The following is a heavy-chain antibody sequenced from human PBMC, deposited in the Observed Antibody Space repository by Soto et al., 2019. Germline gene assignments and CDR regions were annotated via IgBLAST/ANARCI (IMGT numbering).Heavy chain of an antibody. D-gene: IGHD2-2*01. CDR3: AKEGTNYYYYYGMDV. CDR1: GFTFSSYG. CDR2: ISYDGSNK. V-gene: IGHV3-30*18. Sequence: VGSRRLSCAASGFTFSSYGMHWVRQAPGKGLEWVAVISYDGSNKYYADSVKGRFTISRDNSKNTLYLQMNSLRAEDTAVYYCAKEGTNYYYYYGMDVWGQGTTVTVSS. J-gene: IGHJ6*02.